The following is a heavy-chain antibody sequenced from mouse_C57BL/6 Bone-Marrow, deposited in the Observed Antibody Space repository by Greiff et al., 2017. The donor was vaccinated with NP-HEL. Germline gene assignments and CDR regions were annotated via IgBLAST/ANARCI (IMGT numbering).Heavy chain of an antibody. D-gene: IGHD1-1*01. V-gene: IGHV14-4*01. Sequence: VQLKQSGAELVRPGASVKLSCTASGFNIKDDYMHWVKQRPEQGLEWIGWIDPENGDTEYASKFQGKATITADTSSNTAYLQLSSLTSEDTAVYYCTHYYGSIPYFDYWGQGTTLTVSS. CDR3: THYYGSIPYFDY. CDR2: IDPENGDT. J-gene: IGHJ2*01. CDR1: GFNIKDDY.